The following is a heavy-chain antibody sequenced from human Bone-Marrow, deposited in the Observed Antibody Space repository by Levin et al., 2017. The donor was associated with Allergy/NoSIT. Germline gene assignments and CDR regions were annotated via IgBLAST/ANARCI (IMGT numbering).Heavy chain of an antibody. CDR2: ISPYNGLP. J-gene: IGHJ4*02. CDR1: RFNFDTYG. D-gene: IGHD3-10*01. V-gene: IGHV1-18*01. CDR3: ARVPYYYAPYQLDY. Sequence: GESLKISCQASRFNFDTYGIAWVRLAPGQGLEWIGWISPYNGLPNYAQKFRGRVTVTTDTSTGTAYLDMRTLTSDDTAVYFCARVPYYYAPYQLDYWGQGTQVTVSS.